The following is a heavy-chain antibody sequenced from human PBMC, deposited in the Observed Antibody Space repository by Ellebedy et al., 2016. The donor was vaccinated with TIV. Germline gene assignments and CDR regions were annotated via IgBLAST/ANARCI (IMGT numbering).Heavy chain of an antibody. Sequence: GESLKISCAASGLTFSSHAMSWVRQAPGKGLEWVSSITESGGNTYYADSVKGRFTLSRDNAKRSLFLQMNSLRVDDTAVYYCVTWGQSYGRWGQGSLVTISS. CDR1: GLTFSSHA. CDR3: VTWGQSYGR. V-gene: IGHV3-23*01. CDR2: ITESGGNT. D-gene: IGHD3-16*01. J-gene: IGHJ4*02.